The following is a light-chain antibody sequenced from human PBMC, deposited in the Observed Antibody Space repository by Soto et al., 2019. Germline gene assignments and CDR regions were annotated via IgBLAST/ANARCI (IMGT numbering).Light chain of an antibody. V-gene: IGLV2-11*01. CDR2: DVN. CDR1: SSDVGGYDY. Sequence: QSVLTQPRSVSGSPGQSVTISCTGTSSDVGGYDYVSWYQQHPGKAPKLMIFDVNKRPSGVPVRFSGSKSGNTASLTISGLQAEDEADYSCFSYAGSRVFGGGTQLTVL. CDR3: FSYAGSRV. J-gene: IGLJ2*01.